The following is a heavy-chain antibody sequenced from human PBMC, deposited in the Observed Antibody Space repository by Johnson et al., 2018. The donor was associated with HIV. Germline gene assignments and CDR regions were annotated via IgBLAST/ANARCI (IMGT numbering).Heavy chain of an antibody. CDR1: GFSVSSNY. CDR3: ARACRDGYTCDVYDI. J-gene: IGHJ3*02. V-gene: IGHV3-66*01. CDR2: LFSGGDT. D-gene: IGHD5-24*01. Sequence: VQLVESGGGLVQPGGSLRLSCAASGFSVSSNYMTWVRQAPGKGLEWVSVLFSGGDTYYADSVRGRFTISRDNSKNTLYLQMNSLRAEDTAVYYCARACRDGYTCDVYDIWGQGTVVTVSS.